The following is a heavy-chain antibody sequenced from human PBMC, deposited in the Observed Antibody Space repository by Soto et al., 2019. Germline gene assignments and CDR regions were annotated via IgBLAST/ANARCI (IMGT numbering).Heavy chain of an antibody. J-gene: IGHJ4*02. CDR2: ISSSSSYI. CDR3: ASAEYYYDSSGWYY. Sequence: EVRLVESGGGLVKPGGSLRLSCAASGFTFSSYSMNWVRQAPGKGLEWVSSISSSSSYIYYADSVKGRFTISRDNTKNSLYLQMNSLRAEDTAVYYCASAEYYYDSSGWYYWGQGTLVTVSS. V-gene: IGHV3-21*01. D-gene: IGHD3-22*01. CDR1: GFTFSSYS.